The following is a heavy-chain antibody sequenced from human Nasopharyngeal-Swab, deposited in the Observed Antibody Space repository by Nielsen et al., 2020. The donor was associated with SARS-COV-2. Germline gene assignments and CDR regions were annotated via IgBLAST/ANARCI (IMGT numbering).Heavy chain of an antibody. J-gene: IGHJ3*02. Sequence: GSLRLFCAVSGGSISSSNWWSWVRQPPGKGLEWIGEIYHSGSTNYNPSLKSRVTISVDESKNQFSLKLSSVTAADTAVYFCARDVVGATTTDAFDIWGQGTMVTVSS. V-gene: IGHV4-4*01. CDR3: ARDVVGATTTDAFDI. CDR1: GGSISSSNW. D-gene: IGHD1-26*01. CDR2: IYHSGST.